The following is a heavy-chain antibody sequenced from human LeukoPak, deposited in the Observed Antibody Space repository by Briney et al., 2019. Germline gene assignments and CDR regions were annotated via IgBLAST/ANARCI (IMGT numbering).Heavy chain of an antibody. V-gene: IGHV3-48*03. CDR2: ISSSGSTI. CDR1: GFTFSSYE. J-gene: IGHJ4*02. CDR3: ARDGSDSSPFVY. Sequence: GGSLRLSCAASGFTFSSYEMNWVRQAPGKGLEWVSYISSSGSTIYYADSVKGRFTISRDNAKNSLYLQMNSLRAEDTAVYYCARDGSDSSPFVYWGQGTLVTVSS. D-gene: IGHD6-19*01.